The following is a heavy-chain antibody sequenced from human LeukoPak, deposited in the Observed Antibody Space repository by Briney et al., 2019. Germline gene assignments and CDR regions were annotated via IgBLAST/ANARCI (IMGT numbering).Heavy chain of an antibody. CDR2: LSFDGAHK. J-gene: IGHJ4*02. CDR1: GFTFRHHA. CDR3: VRARAGGLDY. Sequence: PERSLRLSCAASGFTFRHHAVHWVRQAPGRGLEWVAVLSFDGAHKYYAESVKGRFTISKDNSNNTLFLQMDSLRLEDTALYYCVRARAGGLDYWGQGTLVTVSS. D-gene: IGHD3-16*01. V-gene: IGHV3-30*04.